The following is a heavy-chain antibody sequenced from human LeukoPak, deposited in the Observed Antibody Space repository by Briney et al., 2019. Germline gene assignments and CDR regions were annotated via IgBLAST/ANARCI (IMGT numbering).Heavy chain of an antibody. CDR2: INTDGSDT. CDR3: ARPVTGSFDY. D-gene: IGHD4-11*01. V-gene: IGHV3-74*01. J-gene: IGHJ4*02. Sequence: GGPLRLSCAASGFTFRTYWMDWVRQAPGEGLVWVSRINTDGSDTRYADSVKGRFTISRDNAKNTLYLQMNSLRAEDTAVYYCARPVTGSFDYWGQGTLVTVSS. CDR1: GFTFRTYW.